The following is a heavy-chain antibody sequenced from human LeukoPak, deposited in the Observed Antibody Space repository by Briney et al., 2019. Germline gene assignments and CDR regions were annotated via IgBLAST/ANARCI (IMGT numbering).Heavy chain of an antibody. J-gene: IGHJ4*02. CDR1: GLTLSNYG. CDR2: ISDSGGRT. V-gene: IGHV3-23*01. CDR3: ARRGVVIRVILVGFHKETYYFES. Sequence: PGGSLRPSCAVSGLTLSNYGMSWVRQDPGKGMEWVAGISDSGGRTNYADSVKVRFTISRDNPKNTLYLQMNSLRAEDTAVYFCARRGVVIRVILVGFHKETYYFESWGQGALVTVSS. D-gene: IGHD3/OR15-3a*01.